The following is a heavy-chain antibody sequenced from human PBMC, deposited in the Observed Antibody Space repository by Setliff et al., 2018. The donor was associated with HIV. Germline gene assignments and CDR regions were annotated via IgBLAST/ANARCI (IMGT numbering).Heavy chain of an antibody. Sequence: QSGPTLVNPTETLTLTCTVSGFSLSNGRMGVSWIRQPPGKALEWLAHIFSNDEKSYSTSLKSRLTISKDTPKSQVVLIMTNMDPVDTATYYCARYSSGWSPAYYFDYWGQGTLVTVSS. CDR3: ARYSSGWSPAYYFDY. CDR1: GFSLSNGRMG. CDR2: IFSNDEK. D-gene: IGHD6-19*01. J-gene: IGHJ4*02. V-gene: IGHV2-26*01.